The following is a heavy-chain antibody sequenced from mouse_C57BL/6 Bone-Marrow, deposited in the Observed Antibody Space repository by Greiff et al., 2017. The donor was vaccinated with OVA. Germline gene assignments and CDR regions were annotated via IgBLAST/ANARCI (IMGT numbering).Heavy chain of an antibody. Sequence: QVQLKQPGAELVKPGASVKLSCKASGYTFTSYWMQWVKQRPGQGLEWIGEIDPSDSYTNYNQKFKGKATLTVDTSSSTAYMQLSSLTSEDSAVYYCGLGWLLYFDVWGTGTTVTVSS. D-gene: IGHD2-3*01. V-gene: IGHV1-50*01. J-gene: IGHJ1*03. CDR1: GYTFTSYW. CDR2: IDPSDSYT. CDR3: GLGWLLYFDV.